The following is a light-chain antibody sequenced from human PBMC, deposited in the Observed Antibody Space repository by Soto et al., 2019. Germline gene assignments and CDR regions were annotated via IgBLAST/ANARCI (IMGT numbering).Light chain of an antibody. CDR3: HQYYAWPRT. J-gene: IGKJ1*01. CDR1: QTVTTD. V-gene: IGKV3-15*01. Sequence: EIVMTQSPVTLSVSPGERATLSCRASQTVTTDLAWYQQKPGQAPRPVIHGASTRATDFPARFSGSGSGTEFTLTISSLQSEDIAVYYCHQYYAWPRTFVQGTKVDIK. CDR2: GAS.